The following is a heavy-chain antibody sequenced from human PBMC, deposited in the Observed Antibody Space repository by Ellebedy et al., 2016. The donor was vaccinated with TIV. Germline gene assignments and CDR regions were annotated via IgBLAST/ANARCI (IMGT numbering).Heavy chain of an antibody. J-gene: IGHJ5*02. D-gene: IGHD4-23*01. CDR2: IHHGGAT. CDR1: GGSSSGYF. V-gene: IGHV4-34*01. Sequence: MPSETLSLTCAVYGGSSSGYFWSWFRQPPGKGLEWIGEIHHGGATTYNPSLKSRVTISDDRSKNQFSLGLNSVTAADTAVYYCAGEKVGTLRWFDPWGQGTLVTVSP. CDR3: AGEKVGTLRWFDP.